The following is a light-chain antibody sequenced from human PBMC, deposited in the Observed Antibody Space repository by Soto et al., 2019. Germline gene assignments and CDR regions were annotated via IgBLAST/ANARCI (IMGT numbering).Light chain of an antibody. Sequence: QSVLNQSPSASASLGASVKLTCTLSSDYSTYAVAWHQQQPEKGPRYLMRLNSDGIHSKGDGIPDRFSGSSSGAERYLTISSLQSEDEADYYCQTWGTGIRVVFGGGTKLTVL. V-gene: IGLV4-69*01. CDR1: SDYSTYA. CDR2: LNSDGIH. J-gene: IGLJ2*01. CDR3: QTWGTGIRVV.